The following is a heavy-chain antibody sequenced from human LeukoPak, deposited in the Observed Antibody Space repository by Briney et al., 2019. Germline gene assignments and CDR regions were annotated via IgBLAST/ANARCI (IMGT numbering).Heavy chain of an antibody. J-gene: IGHJ3*02. D-gene: IGHD5-18*01. CDR3: ARGYSSGYGALDI. Sequence: GGPLRLSCAASGFTFSAYNMNWVRQAPGKGLEWVSYIGSISSVIYYADSVKGRFTISRDNAKNSLYLQINSLRAEDTAVYYCARGYSSGYGALDIWGQGTMVTVSS. V-gene: IGHV3-21*05. CDR1: GFTFSAYN. CDR2: IGSISSVI.